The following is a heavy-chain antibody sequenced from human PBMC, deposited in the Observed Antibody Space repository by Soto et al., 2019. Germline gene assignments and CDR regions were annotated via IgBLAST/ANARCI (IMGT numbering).Heavy chain of an antibody. Sequence: VQLQESGPGLVKPSQTLSLTCDVSDESVTSPGNYWNWIRQRPDTGLEWIGYISSGGSPFYNPSLKSRVYISLVTSKNVISLTLRSVTAADTAVYYCTLNHCAGGGCYDRDYWGRGTRVTVSS. CDR2: ISSGGSP. CDR1: DESVTSPGNY. CDR3: TLNHCAGGGCYDRDY. J-gene: IGHJ1*01. V-gene: IGHV4-31*11. D-gene: IGHD2-15*01.